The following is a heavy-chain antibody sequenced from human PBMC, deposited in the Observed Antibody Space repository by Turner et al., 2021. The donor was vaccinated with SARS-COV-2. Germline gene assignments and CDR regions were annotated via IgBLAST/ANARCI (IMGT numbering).Heavy chain of an antibody. CDR2: LDPEDAET. J-gene: IGHJ4*02. Sequence: QDQLLQSGAEVKMPGASVTVPCKVSGYTLTEFSMHWVRQAPGKGLEWMGGLDPEDAETIYAQKFQGRVTMTEDTSTDTAYMELSSLRSEDTAVYYCATGYAYCGGDCSIHYWGQGTLVTVSS. CDR1: GYTLTEFS. CDR3: ATGYAYCGGDCSIHY. D-gene: IGHD2-21*02. V-gene: IGHV1-24*01.